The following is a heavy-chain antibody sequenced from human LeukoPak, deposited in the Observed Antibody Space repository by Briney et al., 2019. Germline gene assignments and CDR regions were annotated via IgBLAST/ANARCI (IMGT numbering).Heavy chain of an antibody. CDR2: INPNSGGT. J-gene: IGHJ4*02. V-gene: IGHV1-2*02. Sequence: GASVKVSCKASGYTFTSYYMHWVRQAPGQGLEWMGWINPNSGGTNYAQKFQGRVTMTRDTSISTAYMELSRLRSDDTAVYYCAFFEYSSSSSHYWGQGTLVTVSS. CDR1: GYTFTSYY. D-gene: IGHD6-6*01. CDR3: AFFEYSSSSSHY.